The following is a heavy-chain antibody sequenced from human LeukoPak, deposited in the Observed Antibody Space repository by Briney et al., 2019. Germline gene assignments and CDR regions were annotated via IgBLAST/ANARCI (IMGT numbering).Heavy chain of an antibody. V-gene: IGHV3-21*01. J-gene: IGHJ4*02. CDR2: ISSSSSYI. D-gene: IGHD5-18*01. CDR3: ARDMADTAMSPG. Sequence: PGGSLRLSCAASGFTFSSYSMNWVRQAPGKGLEWVSSISSSSSYIYYADSVKGRFTISRDNAKNSLYLQMNSLRAEDTAVYYCARDMADTAMSPGWGQGTLVTVSS. CDR1: GFTFSSYS.